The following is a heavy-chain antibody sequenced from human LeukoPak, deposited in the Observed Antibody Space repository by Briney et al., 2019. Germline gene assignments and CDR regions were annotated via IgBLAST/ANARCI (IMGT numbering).Heavy chain of an antibody. Sequence: GGSLRLSFAASGFTFSRYSMNWVRQAPGKGLEWISYITSSSRTIYYADSVEGRFTISRDNAKNLLYLQMNSLRAEDTAVYYCAKGGIAAAGTLYYYYGMDVWGQGTTVTVSS. V-gene: IGHV3-48*01. D-gene: IGHD6-13*01. CDR1: GFTFSRYS. CDR2: ITSSSRTI. CDR3: AKGGIAAAGTLYYYYGMDV. J-gene: IGHJ6*02.